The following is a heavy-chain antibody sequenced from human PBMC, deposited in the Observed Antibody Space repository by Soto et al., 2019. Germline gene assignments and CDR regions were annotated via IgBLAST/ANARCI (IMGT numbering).Heavy chain of an antibody. D-gene: IGHD6-13*01. CDR1: GYSFTSYW. Sequence: GESLKISCKGSGYSFTSYWIAWVRQMPGKGLEWMGIIYPGDSDTRYSPSFQGQVTISADKSISTAYLQWSSLKASDTAMYYCARLAAPDYYYYYMDVWGKGTTVTVSS. CDR3: ARLAAPDYYYYYMDV. CDR2: IYPGDSDT. J-gene: IGHJ6*03. V-gene: IGHV5-51*01.